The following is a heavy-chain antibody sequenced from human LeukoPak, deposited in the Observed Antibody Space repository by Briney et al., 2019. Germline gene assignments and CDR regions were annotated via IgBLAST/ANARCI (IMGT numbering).Heavy chain of an antibody. D-gene: IGHD3-16*01. CDR2: LSGDGST. V-gene: IGHV3-23*01. Sequence: GGPLRLSCVASGFTFSRYAMSWVSQAPARGLEWVASLSGDGSTFYEDSVKGRFTFSRDESRNTVYLQLTYLRVEDTAVYYCAKASWVSSADAVLWGQGTPVTVSS. CDR1: GFTFSRYA. CDR3: AKASWVSSADAVL. J-gene: IGHJ4*02.